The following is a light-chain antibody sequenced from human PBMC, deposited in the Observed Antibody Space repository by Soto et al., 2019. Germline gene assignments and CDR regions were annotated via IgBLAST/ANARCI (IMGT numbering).Light chain of an antibody. CDR1: QSLVYSDGNTY. CDR2: QVS. CDR3: IPFSHFPRT. V-gene: IGKV2-24*01. Sequence: VLTQTPLSSPVTLGQPASISCRSSQSLVYSDGNTYLSWLQQRPGQPPRLLIYQVSNRFSGVPDRFSGSGAGTDFTLKISRVVSEDVGVYSCIPFSHFPRTLGQGTKVEIK. J-gene: IGKJ1*01.